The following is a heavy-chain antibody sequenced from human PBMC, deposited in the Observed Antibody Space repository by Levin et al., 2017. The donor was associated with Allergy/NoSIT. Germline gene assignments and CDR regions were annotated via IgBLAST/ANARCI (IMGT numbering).Heavy chain of an antibody. V-gene: IGHV3-23*01. CDR2: ITGGGGDK. CDR3: AKKQGGTSGFSFDV. Sequence: QPGESLKISCAASGFTFSDYAMTWVRQAPGKGLEWVSVITGGGGDKYYGDSVKGRFTVSRDNSKDTLYLELNSLRAEDTAVYYCAKKQGGTSGFSFDVWGQGTMVTVSS. J-gene: IGHJ3*01. D-gene: IGHD1-1*01. CDR1: GFTFSDYA.